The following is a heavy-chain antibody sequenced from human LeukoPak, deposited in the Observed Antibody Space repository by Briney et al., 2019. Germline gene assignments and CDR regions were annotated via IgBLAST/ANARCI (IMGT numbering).Heavy chain of an antibody. D-gene: IGHD6-13*01. CDR2: INPNSGGT. Sequence: AASVKVSCKASGYTFTGYYMHWVRQAPGQGLEWMGWINPNSGGTNYAQKFQGRVTMTRDTSISTAYMELSRLRSDDTAVYYCARDRDSSSWDVWFGPWGQGTLVTVSS. CDR3: ARDRDSSSWDVWFGP. J-gene: IGHJ5*02. V-gene: IGHV1-2*02. CDR1: GYTFTGYY.